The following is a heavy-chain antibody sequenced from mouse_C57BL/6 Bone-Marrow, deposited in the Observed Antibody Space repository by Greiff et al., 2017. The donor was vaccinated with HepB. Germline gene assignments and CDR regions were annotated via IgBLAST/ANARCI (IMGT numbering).Heavy chain of an antibody. J-gene: IGHJ2*01. D-gene: IGHD3-2*02. CDR2: INPNNGGT. CDR1: GYTFTDYY. CDR3: ARGLRLRFDY. Sequence: EVKLQQSGPELVKPGASVKISCKASGYTFTDYYMNWVKQSHGKSLEWIGDINPNNGGTSYNQKFKGKATLTVDKSSSTAYMELRSLTSEDSAVYYCARGLRLRFDYWGQGTTLTVSS. V-gene: IGHV1-26*01.